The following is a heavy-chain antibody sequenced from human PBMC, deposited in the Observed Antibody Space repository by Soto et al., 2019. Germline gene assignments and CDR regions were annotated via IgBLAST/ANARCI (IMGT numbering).Heavy chain of an antibody. CDR3: ARAPYYYGSGSYYNREGAFDI. CDR1: GYTFTSYG. Sequence: QVQLVQSGAEVKKPGASVKVSCKASGYTFTSYGISWVRQAPGQGLEWMGWISAYNGNTNYAQKLQGRVTMTTVTATSTAYMELRSLRSDDTAVYYCARAPYYYGSGSYYNREGAFDIWGQGTMVTVSS. D-gene: IGHD3-10*01. V-gene: IGHV1-18*01. J-gene: IGHJ3*02. CDR2: ISAYNGNT.